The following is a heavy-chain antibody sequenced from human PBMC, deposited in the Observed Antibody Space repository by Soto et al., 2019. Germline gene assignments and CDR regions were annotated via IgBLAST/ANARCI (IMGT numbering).Heavy chain of an antibody. V-gene: IGHV3-33*01. CDR1: GFTFRSHG. Sequence: QVKLVESGGGVVQPGRSLRLSCAASGFTFRSHGMHWVRQAPGKGLEWVAVIWYDGSHQYYGDSVKGRFTISRDNSKNTLSLQMNSLRAEDTDIYYCAREGYGGEAPFDGWGQGTLVIVSS. D-gene: IGHD2-21*01. J-gene: IGHJ4*02. CDR2: IWYDGSHQ. CDR3: AREGYGGEAPFDG.